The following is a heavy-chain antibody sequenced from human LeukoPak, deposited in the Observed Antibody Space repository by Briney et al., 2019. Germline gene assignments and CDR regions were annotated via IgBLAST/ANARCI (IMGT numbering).Heavy chain of an antibody. Sequence: SETLSHTYTVSGGSISSYYWSWIRQPPGKGLEWIGYIYYSGSTNYNPSLKSRVTISVDTAKNQFSLKLSSVTAADTAVYYCSREGYSCPNWFDTWGQGTLVTVSS. D-gene: IGHD4-11*01. CDR2: IYYSGST. CDR3: SREGYSCPNWFDT. V-gene: IGHV4-59*01. J-gene: IGHJ5*02. CDR1: GGSISSYY.